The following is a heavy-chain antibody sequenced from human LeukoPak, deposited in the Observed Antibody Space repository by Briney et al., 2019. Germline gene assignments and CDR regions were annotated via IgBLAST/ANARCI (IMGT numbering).Heavy chain of an antibody. CDR1: AGSISTYY. V-gene: IGHV4-59*08. J-gene: IGHJ4*02. D-gene: IGHD6-19*01. CDR3: ARQGFTGAWSHWLDY. Sequence: NPSETLSLTCTVSAGSISTYYWSWIRQSPGKGLEWIGYVDYTGSTIYNPSVKSRVTISVDRSRNQFFLRLKSVTAADTAVYYCARQGFTGAWSHWLDYWGQGILVTVS. CDR2: VDYTGST.